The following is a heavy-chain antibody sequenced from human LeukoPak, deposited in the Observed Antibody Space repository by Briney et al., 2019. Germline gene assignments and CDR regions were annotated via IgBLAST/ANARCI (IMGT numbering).Heavy chain of an antibody. V-gene: IGHV3-21*01. D-gene: IGHD6-25*01. Sequence: GGTLRLSCAASGFTFRNYAMSWVRQAPGKGLEWVSSISSSSSYIYYADSVKGRFTISRDNAKNSLYLQMNSLRAEDTAVYYCARYSSGWPGYFDYWGQGTLVTVSS. CDR2: ISSSSSYI. CDR1: GFTFRNYA. CDR3: ARYSSGWPGYFDY. J-gene: IGHJ4*02.